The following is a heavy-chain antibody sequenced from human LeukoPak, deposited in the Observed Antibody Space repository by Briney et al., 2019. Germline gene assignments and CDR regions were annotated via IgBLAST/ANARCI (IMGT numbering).Heavy chain of an antibody. CDR1: GYTFTSYG. Sequence: ASVKVSCKASGYTFTSYGISWVRQAPGQGLEWMGWISAYNGNTNYAQKLQGRVTMTTDTSTSTAYMELRSLRSDDTALYYCARVRKTDGDYGLFFDYWGQGTLVTVSS. CDR3: ARVRKTDGDYGLFFDY. J-gene: IGHJ4*02. D-gene: IGHD4-17*01. V-gene: IGHV1-18*01. CDR2: ISAYNGNT.